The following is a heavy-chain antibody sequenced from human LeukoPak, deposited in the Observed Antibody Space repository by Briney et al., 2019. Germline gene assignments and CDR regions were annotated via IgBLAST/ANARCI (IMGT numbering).Heavy chain of an antibody. D-gene: IGHD2-21*01. CDR3: AKATCGGECYRFDY. Sequence: GGSLRLSCAASGFTFSSYAMSWVRQAPGKGLEWVSGISGSGGSTYYADSVKGRFTISRDNPKNTLHLQLNSLTAEDTAVYYCAKATCGGECYRFDYWGQGTLVTVSS. CDR2: ISGSGGST. V-gene: IGHV3-23*01. J-gene: IGHJ4*02. CDR1: GFTFSSYA.